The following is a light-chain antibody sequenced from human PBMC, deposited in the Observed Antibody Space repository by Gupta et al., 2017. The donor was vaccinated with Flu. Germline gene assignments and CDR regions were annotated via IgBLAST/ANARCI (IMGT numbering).Light chain of an antibody. CDR1: NIGSKG. CDR3: QGWDSNSDHVV. V-gene: IGLV3-21*02. J-gene: IGLJ2*01. CDR2: DDT. Sequence: GQTARFACGGNNIGSKGVHWYQQKPGQAPVLVVYDDTARPSGIPERFSGSNSGNTATLTISRVEAGDEADYYCQGWDSNSDHVVFGGGTKLTVL.